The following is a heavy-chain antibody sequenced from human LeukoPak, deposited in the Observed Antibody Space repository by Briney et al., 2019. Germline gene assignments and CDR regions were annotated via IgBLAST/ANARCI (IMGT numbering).Heavy chain of an antibody. V-gene: IGHV4-59*01. Sequence: SETLSLNCTVSGGSISSYYWSWIRQPPGQGLEWIGYIYYSGSTNYNPSLKSRVTISVDTSKNQFSLKLSSVTAADTAVYYCARDLRMNGAFDIWGQGTMVTVSS. CDR1: GGSISSYY. CDR3: ARDLRMNGAFDI. J-gene: IGHJ3*02. D-gene: IGHD1-1*01. CDR2: IYYSGST.